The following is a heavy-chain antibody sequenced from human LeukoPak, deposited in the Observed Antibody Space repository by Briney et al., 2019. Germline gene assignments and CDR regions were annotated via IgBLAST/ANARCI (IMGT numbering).Heavy chain of an antibody. Sequence: GGSLRLSCAASGFTFDDYAMHWVRQAPGKGLEWVSGISWNSGSIGYADSVKGRFTISRDNAKNSLYLQMNSLRAEDTALYYCVKDKLPQTTVTTHRGGYYYYYYGMDVWGQGTTVTVSS. CDR1: GFTFDDYA. CDR3: VKDKLPQTTVTTHRGGYYYYYYGMDV. J-gene: IGHJ6*02. CDR2: ISWNSGSI. D-gene: IGHD4-17*01. V-gene: IGHV3-9*01.